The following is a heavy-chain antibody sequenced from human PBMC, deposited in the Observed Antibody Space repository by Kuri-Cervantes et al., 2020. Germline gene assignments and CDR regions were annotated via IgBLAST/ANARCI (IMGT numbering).Heavy chain of an antibody. CDR3: ARGAYGDY. CDR1: GFTFSAHY. Sequence: GESLKISCAASGFTFSAHYMSWIRQAPGKGLEWVAYISGSGGDINYADSVKGRFTISRDNSKNTLYLQMNSLRAEDTAVYYCARGAYGDYWGQGTLVTVSS. D-gene: IGHD5-12*01. V-gene: IGHV3-11*06. J-gene: IGHJ4*02. CDR2: ISGSGGDI.